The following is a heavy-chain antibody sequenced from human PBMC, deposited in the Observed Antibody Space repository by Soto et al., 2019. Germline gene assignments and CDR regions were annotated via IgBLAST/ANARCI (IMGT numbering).Heavy chain of an antibody. CDR2: TTATCGDA. CDR3: VRASKEPYPGSRHYDF. Sequence: GVSLRLSCVASGLTLGSRAMSWVRQSPRVGLKWASTTTATCGDAKYADSVRGLFAIYRDNSKNPLYLQMSASRAEYSAIYFRVRASKEPYPGSRHYDFWGRGPLVTVSS. D-gene: IGHD3-10*01. CDR1: GLTLGSRA. J-gene: IGHJ4*02. V-gene: IGHV3-23*01.